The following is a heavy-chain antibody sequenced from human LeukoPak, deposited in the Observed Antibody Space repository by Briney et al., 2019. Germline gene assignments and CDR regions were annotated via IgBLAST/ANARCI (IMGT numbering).Heavy chain of an antibody. CDR2: IYYSGST. J-gene: IGHJ5*02. Sequence: SETLSLTCTVSGGSISGSSYYWGWIRQSPGKGLEWIGSIYYSGSTYYNPSLKSRVTISVDTSKNQFSLKMTSVTAADTAVYYCARHLGTRGDWFGPWGQGTLVTVSS. CDR1: GGSISGSSYY. CDR3: ARHLGTRGDWFGP. D-gene: IGHD7-27*01. V-gene: IGHV4-39*01.